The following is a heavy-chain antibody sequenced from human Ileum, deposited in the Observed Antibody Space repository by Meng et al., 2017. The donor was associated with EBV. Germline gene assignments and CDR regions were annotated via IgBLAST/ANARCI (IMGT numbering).Heavy chain of an antibody. D-gene: IGHD4-17*01. J-gene: IGHJ4*02. CDR3: ASGRDYAWHS. Sequence: VQLAAAAPGLVTAARTRSLACAVSGDSISSNNWWSWVRQPPGKGLEWIGEIDHSGSTNYNPSFKSRVTMSVDKSKNQISLNLSSVTAADTAVYYCASGRDYAWHSWGRGTLVTVSS. V-gene: IGHV4-4*02. CDR2: IDHSGST. CDR1: GDSISSNNW.